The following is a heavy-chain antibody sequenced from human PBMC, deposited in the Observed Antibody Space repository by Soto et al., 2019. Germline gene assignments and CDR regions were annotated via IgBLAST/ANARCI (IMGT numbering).Heavy chain of an antibody. CDR1: RFTFSTYA. D-gene: IGHD3-3*01. V-gene: IGHV3-23*01. CDR3: ARLRRYDFWSGYYHYYYYYMDA. J-gene: IGHJ6*03. Sequence: GGSLRLSCAASRFTFSTYAMSWVRQAPGKGLEWVSAISGSGGSTYYADSVKGRFTISRDNSKNTLYLQMNSLRAEDTAVYYCARLRRYDFWSGYYHYYYYYMDAWGKGTTVTVSS. CDR2: ISGSGGST.